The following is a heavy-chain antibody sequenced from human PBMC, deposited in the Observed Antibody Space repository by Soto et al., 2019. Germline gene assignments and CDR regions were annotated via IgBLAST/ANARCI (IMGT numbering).Heavy chain of an antibody. CDR2: IIPIFGTA. V-gene: IGHV1-69*01. D-gene: IGHD2-21*02. CDR3: ARDGYPSPIAALKYCGGACLGAFDI. J-gene: IGHJ3*02. Sequence: QVQLVQSGAEVKKPGSSVNVSCKASGGTFSSYAISWVRQAPGQGLEWMGGIIPIFGTANYAQKFQGRVTITADESTSTAYMELSSLRSEDTAVYYCARDGYPSPIAALKYCGGACLGAFDIWGQGTMVTVSS. CDR1: GGTFSSYA.